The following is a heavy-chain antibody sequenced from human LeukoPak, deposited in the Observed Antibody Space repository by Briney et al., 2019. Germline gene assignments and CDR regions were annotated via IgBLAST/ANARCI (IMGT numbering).Heavy chain of an antibody. CDR1: GFTFSSYA. CDR3: AKDGDTAIFFYYFDY. V-gene: IGHV3-23*01. Sequence: GGSLRLSCTTSGFTFSSYAMSWVRQAPGKGLEWVSAISGSGGSTYYADSVKGRFTISRDNSKNTLYLQMNSLRAEDTAVYYCAKDGDTAIFFYYFDYWGQGTLVTVSS. J-gene: IGHJ4*02. D-gene: IGHD5-18*01. CDR2: ISGSGGST.